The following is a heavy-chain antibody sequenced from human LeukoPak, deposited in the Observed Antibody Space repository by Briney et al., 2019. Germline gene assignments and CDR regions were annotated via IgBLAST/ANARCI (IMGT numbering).Heavy chain of an antibody. CDR1: GDSITKYY. CDR3: ARAGSSWSFDY. Sequence: KSSETLSLTCTVSGDSITKYYWSWIRQPPGKGLECIGYIYYRGNTNYRPSLKSRVTMSVDTSKNQFSLMLTSVTAADTAMYYCARAGSSWSFDYWGQGTLVTVSS. CDR2: IYYRGNT. V-gene: IGHV4-59*01. D-gene: IGHD6-13*01. J-gene: IGHJ4*02.